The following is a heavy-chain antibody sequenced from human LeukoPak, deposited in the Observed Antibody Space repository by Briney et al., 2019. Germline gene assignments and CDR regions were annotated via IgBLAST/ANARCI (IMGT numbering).Heavy chain of an antibody. Sequence: PSETLSLTCTVSGGSISSYFWSWIRQPPGKGLEWIGYIFYNGSTNYNPSLKSRVTISVDTSKNQFSLKLSSVTAADTAVYYCACSNMTTVTENDAFDIWGQGTMVTVSS. V-gene: IGHV4-59*12. D-gene: IGHD4-17*01. CDR1: GGSISSYF. CDR2: IFYNGST. J-gene: IGHJ3*02. CDR3: ACSNMTTVTENDAFDI.